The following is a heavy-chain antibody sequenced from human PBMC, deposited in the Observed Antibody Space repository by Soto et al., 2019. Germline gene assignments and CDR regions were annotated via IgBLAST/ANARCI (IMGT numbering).Heavy chain of an antibody. CDR2: INPNSGGT. Sequence: ASVKVSCKASGYTFTGYYMHWVRQAPGQGLAWMGWINPNSGGTNYAQKFQGRVTMTRDTSISTAYMELSRLRSDDTAVYYCARLYGSGTTVVYYYYYGMDVWGQGTTVTSP. V-gene: IGHV1-2*02. CDR3: ARLYGSGTTVVYYYYYGMDV. D-gene: IGHD3-10*01. J-gene: IGHJ6*02. CDR1: GYTFTGYY.